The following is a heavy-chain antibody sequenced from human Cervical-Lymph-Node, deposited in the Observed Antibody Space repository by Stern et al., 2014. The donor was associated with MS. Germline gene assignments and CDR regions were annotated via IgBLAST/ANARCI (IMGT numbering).Heavy chain of an antibody. CDR3: ARAYAGNRNFDY. J-gene: IGHJ4*02. V-gene: IGHV3-74*02. Sequence: EDQLVESGGGLVQPGGSLRLSCAASGFTFNWMHWVRQAPGKGLVWVSRINYDGSSIAYADSVKGRFTISRDNAKNMLYLQMSSLGAEDTAVYHCARAYAGNRNFDYWGQGALVTVSS. CDR1: GFTFNW. CDR2: INYDGSSI. D-gene: IGHD4-23*01.